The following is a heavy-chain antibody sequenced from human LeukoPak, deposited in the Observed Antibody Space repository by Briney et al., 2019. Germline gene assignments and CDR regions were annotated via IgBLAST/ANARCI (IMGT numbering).Heavy chain of an antibody. CDR3: ARDPGRRGWFDP. CDR2: INPSGGST. CDR1: GYTFTSYY. V-gene: IGHV1-46*01. D-gene: IGHD3-16*01. J-gene: IGHJ5*02. Sequence: GASVTVSCKASGYTFTSYYMHWVRQAPGQGLEWMGIINPSGGSTSYAQKFQGRVTMTRDTSTSTVYMELSSLRSEATAVYYCARDPGRRGWFDPWGQGTLVTVSS.